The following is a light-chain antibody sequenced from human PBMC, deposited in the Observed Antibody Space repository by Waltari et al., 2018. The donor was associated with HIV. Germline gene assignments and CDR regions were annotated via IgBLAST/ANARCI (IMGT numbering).Light chain of an antibody. CDR3: QSYDSSLSGVV. CDR1: TSNIGAGFD. Sequence: QSVLTQPPSVSGAPGQRVTISCTGSTSNIGAGFDVHWYQQLPGTAPKLLIYGNSNRPSGVPDGFSGSKSGTSAYLAITGLQAEDEADYYCQSYDSSLSGVVFGGGTKLTVL. CDR2: GNS. V-gene: IGLV1-40*01. J-gene: IGLJ2*01.